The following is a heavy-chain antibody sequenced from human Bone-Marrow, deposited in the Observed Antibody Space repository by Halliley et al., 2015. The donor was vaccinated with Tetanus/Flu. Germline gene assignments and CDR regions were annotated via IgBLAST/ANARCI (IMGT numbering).Heavy chain of an antibody. CDR2: INTGGSTI. V-gene: IGHV3-48*03. D-gene: IGHD1-1*01. CDR1: GFTFSTSD. CDR3: QNWNWNFDL. Sequence: SLRLSCAASGFTFSTSDLTWVRQAPGRGLEWVSYINTGGSTIYYADSVKGRFTISRDNAKQSLFLQMNSLRAEDTAVYYCQNWNWNFDLWSRGTLVTVSS. J-gene: IGHJ2*01.